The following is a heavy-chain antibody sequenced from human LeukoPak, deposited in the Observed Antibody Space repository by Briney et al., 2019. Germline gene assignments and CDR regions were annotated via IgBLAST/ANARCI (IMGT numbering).Heavy chain of an antibody. V-gene: IGHV3-23*01. CDR2: ISGSGGST. Sequence: GGSLRPSCAASGFTFSSYAMSWVRQAPGKGLEWVSAISGSGGSTYYADSVKGRFTISRDNSKNTLYLQMNSLRAEDTAVYYCAKCVAGPYYYYYGMDVWGKGTTVTVSS. CDR1: GFTFSSYA. J-gene: IGHJ6*04. D-gene: IGHD3-10*01. CDR3: AKCVAGPYYYYYGMDV.